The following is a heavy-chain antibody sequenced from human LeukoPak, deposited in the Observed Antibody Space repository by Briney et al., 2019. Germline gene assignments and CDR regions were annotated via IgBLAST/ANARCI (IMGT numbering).Heavy chain of an antibody. CDR2: INPSGGST. J-gene: IGHJ6*03. V-gene: IGHV1-46*01. Sequence: GASVKVCCTASGYTFTTYDINWMRQAPGQGLGWMGVINPSGGSTSYAQKFQGRVTMTRDTSTSTVYMELSSLRSEDTAVYYCARMGPVVVAAMNYYMDVWGKGTTVTVSS. CDR1: GYTFTTYD. D-gene: IGHD2-15*01. CDR3: ARMGPVVVAAMNYYMDV.